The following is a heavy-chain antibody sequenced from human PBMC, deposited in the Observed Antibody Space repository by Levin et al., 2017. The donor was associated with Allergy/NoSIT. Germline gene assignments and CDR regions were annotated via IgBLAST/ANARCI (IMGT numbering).Heavy chain of an antibody. CDR1: GYSISSGYY. CDR3: ARGLYCSGGSCYGSGLFDY. CDR2: IYHSGST. D-gene: IGHD2-15*01. J-gene: IGHJ4*02. Sequence: SCTVSGYSISSGYYWGWIRQPPGKGLEWIGSIYHSGSTYYNPSLKSRVTISVDTSKNQFSLKLSSVTAADTAVYYCARGLYCSGGSCYGSGLFDYWGQGTLVTVSS. V-gene: IGHV4-38-2*02.